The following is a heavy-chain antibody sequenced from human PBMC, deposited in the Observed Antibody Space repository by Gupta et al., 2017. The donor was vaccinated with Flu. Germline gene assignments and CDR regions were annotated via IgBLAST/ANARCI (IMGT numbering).Heavy chain of an antibody. CDR2: IDWDDEK. CDR3: ARISRPYGDYDY. V-gene: IGHV2-70*04. J-gene: IGHJ4*02. Sequence: WIRQPPGRALEWLARIDWDDEKFYSPSLKTRLTISKDTSKNQVVLTVTNVTPLDTATYYCARISRPYGDYDYWGPGTLVTVSS. D-gene: IGHD4-17*01.